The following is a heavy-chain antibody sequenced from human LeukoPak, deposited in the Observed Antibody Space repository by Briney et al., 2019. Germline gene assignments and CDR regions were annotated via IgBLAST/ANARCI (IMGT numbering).Heavy chain of an antibody. D-gene: IGHD6-19*01. CDR2: ISSDGST. V-gene: IGHV3-74*01. CDR1: GLSFSGNW. Sequence: GGSLRISCAASGLSFSGNWMHWVRQAPGKGLMWVSRISSDGSTYYADSARGRFTISRDNAANTVYLQVNGLRAEDTAVYYCARGSGAYGDFDYWGQGTLVTVSS. CDR3: ARGSGAYGDFDY. J-gene: IGHJ4*02.